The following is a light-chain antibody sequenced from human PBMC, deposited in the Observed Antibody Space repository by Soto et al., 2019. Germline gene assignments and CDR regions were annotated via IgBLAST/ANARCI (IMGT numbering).Light chain of an antibody. V-gene: IGKV2-30*01. Sequence: DVVMTQSPLSLPVTLGQPASISCRSSQGLVDSDGNIYLNWFHLRPGQSPRRLIYKVSNRDSGVPDRFRGSGSGTDFTQDITRVEAEDVGVYYCMQGTHWPYTFGQGTKLEI. CDR2: KVS. CDR1: QGLVDSDGNIY. J-gene: IGKJ2*01. CDR3: MQGTHWPYT.